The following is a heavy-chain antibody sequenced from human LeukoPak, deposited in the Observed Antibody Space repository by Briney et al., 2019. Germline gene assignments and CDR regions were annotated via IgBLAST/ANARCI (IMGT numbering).Heavy chain of an antibody. CDR2: IYYSGST. D-gene: IGHD6-19*01. V-gene: IGHV4-39*07. Sequence: KSSETLSLTCTASGGSISSSDSYWGWIRQPPGKGLEWIGSIYYSGSTYYNPSLKSRVTISVATSKNQFSLKLSSVTAADTAVYYCARRYSSGWYVWFDPWGQGTLVTVSS. CDR1: GGSISSSDSY. CDR3: ARRYSSGWYVWFDP. J-gene: IGHJ5*02.